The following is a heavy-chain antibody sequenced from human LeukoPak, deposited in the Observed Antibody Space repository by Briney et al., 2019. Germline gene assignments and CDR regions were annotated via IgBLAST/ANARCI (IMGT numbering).Heavy chain of an antibody. D-gene: IGHD3-10*01. CDR2: INPNSGGT. J-gene: IGHJ4*02. CDR1: GYTFTGYY. V-gene: IGHV1-2*02. CDR3: ARDRGGSGSYYDLAY. Sequence: ASVKVSCKASGYTFTGYYMHWVRQAPGQGLEWMGWINPNSGGTNYAQKFQGRVTMTRDKSIRTAYMELTWLTSDDTAVYYCARDRGGSGSYYDLAYWGQGTLVTVSS.